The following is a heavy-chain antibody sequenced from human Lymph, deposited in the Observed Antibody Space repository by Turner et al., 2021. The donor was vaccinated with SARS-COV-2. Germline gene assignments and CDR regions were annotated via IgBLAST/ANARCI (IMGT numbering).Heavy chain of an antibody. CDR2: ISYDGSNK. Sequence: QVQLVESGGGVVQPGRSLRLSCAASGFTFSLYAMHWVRQATGKGLEWVAVISYDGSNKYYADSVKGRFTISRDNSKNTLYLQMNSLRAEDTAVYYCARDSGYEHYYFDYWGQGTLVTVSS. V-gene: IGHV3-30-3*01. J-gene: IGHJ4*02. CDR1: GFTFSLYA. D-gene: IGHD5-12*01. CDR3: ARDSGYEHYYFDY.